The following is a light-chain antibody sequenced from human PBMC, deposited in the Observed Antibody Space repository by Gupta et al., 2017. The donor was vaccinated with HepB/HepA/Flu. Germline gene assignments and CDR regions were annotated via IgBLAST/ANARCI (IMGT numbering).Light chain of an antibody. V-gene: IGLV1-44*01. Sequence: QSVLTQPPSASGPPGQRVTISCSGSSSNIGRNTVNWYQQLPGTAPKLLIYSNNQRPSGVPDRFSGSKSGTSASLASSGLQSEDEADYYCAAWDDSLNGPNWVFGGGTKLTVL. CDR1: SSNIGRNT. J-gene: IGLJ3*02. CDR3: AAWDDSLNGPNWV. CDR2: SNN.